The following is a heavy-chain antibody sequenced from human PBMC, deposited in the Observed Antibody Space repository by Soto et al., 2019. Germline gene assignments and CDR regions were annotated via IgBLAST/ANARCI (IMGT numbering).Heavy chain of an antibody. CDR3: ARGNPQLCGVFDX. CDR2: VYYGGTA. J-gene: IGHJ4*02. CDR1: GASLSSGGYS. Sequence: TSETLSLTCSVSGASLSSGGYSWSWFRRPPGKAIEWIAYVYYGGTASYNPSLKSRVTISVDSSKNQFSLTVKSVTAADTAAYLCARGNPQLCGVFDXWGRGTQVTVSX. D-gene: IGHD2-2*01. V-gene: IGHV4-30-2*01.